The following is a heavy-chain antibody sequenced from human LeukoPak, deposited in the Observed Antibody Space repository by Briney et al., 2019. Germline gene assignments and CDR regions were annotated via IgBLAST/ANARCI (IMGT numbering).Heavy chain of an antibody. CDR2: VYSSGVG. CDR1: GGSITGYY. D-gene: IGHD2-2*01. V-gene: IGHV4-4*07. CDR3: ARHGAFLTRGFCSSSNCYVDGLQT. Sequence: SETLSLTCTVSGGSITGYYWNWIRQPAGQGLEWLGRVYSSGVGNYNPSLTSRVTMSVDTSKHQFSLKLNSVTADTAVYYCARHGAFLTRGFCSSSNCYVDGLQTWGQGIMVTVSS. J-gene: IGHJ3*01.